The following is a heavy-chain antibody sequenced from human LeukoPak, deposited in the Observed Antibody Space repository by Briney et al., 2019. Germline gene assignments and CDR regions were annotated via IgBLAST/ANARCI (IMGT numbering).Heavy chain of an antibody. J-gene: IGHJ3*02. CDR1: GGSISSYY. CDR3: AREAIGDDAFDI. V-gene: IGHV4-59*01. Sequence: EPSETLSLTCTVSGGSISSYYWSWIRQPPGKGLEWIGYIYYSGSTNYNPSLKSRVTISVDTSKNQFSLKLSSVTAADTAVYYCAREAIGDDAFDIWGQGTMVTVSS. CDR2: IYYSGST. D-gene: IGHD3-22*01.